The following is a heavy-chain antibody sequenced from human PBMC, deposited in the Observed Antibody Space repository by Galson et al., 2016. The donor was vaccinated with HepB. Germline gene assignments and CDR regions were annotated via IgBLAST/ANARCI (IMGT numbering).Heavy chain of an antibody. CDR1: GFTFSSYS. Sequence: SLRLSCAASGFTFSSYSMNWVRQAPGKGLEWVSSISSSSSYIYYADSVKGRFTISRDNAKNSLYLQMNSLRAEDTAVYYCARPSSSSWAFDSWGQGTVVTVSS. CDR2: ISSSSSYI. CDR3: ARPSSSSWAFDS. D-gene: IGHD6-6*01. V-gene: IGHV3-21*01. J-gene: IGHJ4*02.